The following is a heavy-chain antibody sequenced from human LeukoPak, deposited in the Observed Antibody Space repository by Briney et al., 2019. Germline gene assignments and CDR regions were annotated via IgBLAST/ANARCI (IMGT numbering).Heavy chain of an antibody. D-gene: IGHD4-17*01. V-gene: IGHV4-61*02. CDR3: ARGSFHGDYDFDY. CDR2: IYTSGST. CDR1: GGSISSGSYY. Sequence: SETLSLTCTVSGGSISSGSYYWSWIRQPAGKGLEWIGRIYTSGSTNYNPSLKSRVTISVDTSKNRFSLKLSSVTAADTAVYYCARGSFHGDYDFDYWGQGTLVTVSS. J-gene: IGHJ4*02.